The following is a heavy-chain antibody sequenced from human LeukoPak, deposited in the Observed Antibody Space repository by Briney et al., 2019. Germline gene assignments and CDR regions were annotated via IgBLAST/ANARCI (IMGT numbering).Heavy chain of an antibody. V-gene: IGHV1-8*01. CDR1: GYTFTSYD. Sequence: ASVKVSCKASGYTFTSYDINWVRQATGQGLEWMGWMHPNSGNTGYAQKFQGRVTMTRNTSISTAYMELSSLRSEDTAVYYCARHKTTVLYYGMDVWGQGTTVTVSS. D-gene: IGHD4/OR15-4a*01. J-gene: IGHJ6*02. CDR2: MHPNSGNT. CDR3: ARHKTTVLYYGMDV.